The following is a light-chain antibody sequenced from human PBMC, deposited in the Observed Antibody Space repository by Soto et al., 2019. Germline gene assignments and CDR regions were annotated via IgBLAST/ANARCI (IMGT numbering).Light chain of an antibody. CDR3: QQYNNWPRT. J-gene: IGKJ1*01. CDR1: QSVSSY. CDR2: DAS. V-gene: IGKV3-15*01. Sequence: EVGLTHIPDTLSLSPGERATLSCRASQSVSSYLAWYQQKPGQAPRLLIYDASNRATGIPARFSGSGSGTELTLTISSLQSEDFAVYYCQQYNNWPRTFAQGTKVDIK.